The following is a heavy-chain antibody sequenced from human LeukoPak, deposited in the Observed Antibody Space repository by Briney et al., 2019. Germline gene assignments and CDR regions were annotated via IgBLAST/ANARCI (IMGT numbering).Heavy chain of an antibody. D-gene: IGHD3-16*01. J-gene: IGHJ6*02. Sequence: GGSLRLSCAASGFTFSSYLMSWVRQAPGKGLEWVANIKQDGSEKYYVDSVKGRFTISRDNAKNSLYLQMSSLRPEDTAVYYCATYTHWVAGDVWGQGTTVTVSS. CDR2: IKQDGSEK. V-gene: IGHV3-7*01. CDR3: ATYTHWVAGDV. CDR1: GFTFSSYL.